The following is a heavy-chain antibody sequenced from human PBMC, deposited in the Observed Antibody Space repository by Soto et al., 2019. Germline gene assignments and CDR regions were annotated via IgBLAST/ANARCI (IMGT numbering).Heavy chain of an antibody. D-gene: IGHD2-2*01. J-gene: IGHJ4*02. CDR3: AKDLPDIVVVPAAMQAGVFDY. CDR1: GFTFSSYA. Sequence: GESLKISCAASGFTFSSYAMSWVRQAPGKGLEWVSAISGSGGSTYYADSVKGRFTISRDSSKNTLYLQMNSLRAEDTAVYYCAKDLPDIVVVPAAMQAGVFDYWGQGTLVTVSS. V-gene: IGHV3-23*01. CDR2: ISGSGGST.